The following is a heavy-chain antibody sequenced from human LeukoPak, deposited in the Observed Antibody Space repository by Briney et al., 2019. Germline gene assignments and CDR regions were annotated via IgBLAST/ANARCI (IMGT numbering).Heavy chain of an antibody. CDR3: ARVMGLLPAARNYYYYMDV. V-gene: IGHV3-23*01. J-gene: IGHJ6*03. CDR2: ISASGGST. CDR1: GFTFSSYA. Sequence: GGSLRLSCAASGFTFSSYAMSWVRQAPGKGLEWVSAISASGGSTYYADSVKGRFTISRDNSKNTLYLQMNSLRAEDTAVYYCARVMGLLPAARNYYYYMDVWGKGTTVTVSS. D-gene: IGHD2-2*01.